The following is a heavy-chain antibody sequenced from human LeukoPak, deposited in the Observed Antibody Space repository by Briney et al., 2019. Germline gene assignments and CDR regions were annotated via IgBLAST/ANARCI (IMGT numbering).Heavy chain of an antibody. J-gene: IGHJ4*02. CDR1: GDTLTELS. CDR2: LEPEDGQT. D-gene: IGHD1-1*01. V-gene: IGHV1-24*01. Sequence: GASVKVSCKVSGDTLTELSMHWVRQAPGKGLEWMGGLEPEDGQTMYAQKFQDRLTMTEDTSTDTGYMELSSLRSEDTAVYYCATGRPGSLLDYWGQGSLVTVSS. CDR3: ATGRPGSLLDY.